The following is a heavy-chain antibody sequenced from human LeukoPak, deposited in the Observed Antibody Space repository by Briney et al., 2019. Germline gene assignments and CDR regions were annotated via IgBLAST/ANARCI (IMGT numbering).Heavy chain of an antibody. CDR2: IYTNGST. Sequence: PSQTLSLTCTVSGGSISSGSYYWSWIRQPAGKGLEWIGRIYTNGSTNYNPSLKSRVTISVDTSKNQFSLKLSSVTAADTAVYYCARNMNAFDIWGQGTMVTVSS. CDR3: ARNMNAFDI. V-gene: IGHV4-61*02. J-gene: IGHJ3*02. CDR1: GGSISSGSYY.